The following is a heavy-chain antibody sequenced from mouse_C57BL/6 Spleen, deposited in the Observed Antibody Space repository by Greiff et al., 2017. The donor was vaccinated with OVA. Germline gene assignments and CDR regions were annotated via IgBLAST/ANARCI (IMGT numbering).Heavy chain of an antibody. CDR3: APSYYGSSYLAWFAY. Sequence: VQLQQSGPVLVKPGASVKMSCKASGYTFTDYYMNWVKQSHGKSLEWIGVINPYNGGTSYNQKFKGKATLTVDKSSSTAYMELNSLTSEDSAVYYCAPSYYGSSYLAWFAYWGQGTLVTVSA. CDR1: GYTFTDYY. D-gene: IGHD1-1*01. V-gene: IGHV1-19*01. J-gene: IGHJ3*01. CDR2: INPYNGGT.